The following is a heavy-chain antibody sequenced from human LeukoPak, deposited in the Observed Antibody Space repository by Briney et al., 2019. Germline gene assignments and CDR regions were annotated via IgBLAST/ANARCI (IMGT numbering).Heavy chain of an antibody. Sequence: GGSLRLSCAASGFTFSSYEMNWVRQAPGKGLEWVSYISSSGSTIYYADSVKGRFTISRDNAKNSLYLQMNSLRAEDTAVYYCARDPYKGIVGDEKSFDYWGQGTLVTVSS. J-gene: IGHJ4*02. CDR3: ARDPYKGIVGDEKSFDY. D-gene: IGHD1-26*01. CDR2: ISSSGSTI. V-gene: IGHV3-48*03. CDR1: GFTFSSYE.